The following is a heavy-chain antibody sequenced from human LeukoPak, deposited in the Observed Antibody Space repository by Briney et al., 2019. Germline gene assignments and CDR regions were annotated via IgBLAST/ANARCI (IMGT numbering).Heavy chain of an antibody. CDR3: AHHGDLFDY. Sequence: ESGPTLLHPTQTLTLTCTFSGFSLSTSGVGVGWIRQPPVKALEWLALIYWDDDKRYSPSLKGRLTITKDTSKNQVVLTMTNMDPVDTATYYCAHHGDLFDYWGQGTLVTVSS. CDR2: IYWDDDK. J-gene: IGHJ4*02. CDR1: GFSLSTSGVG. V-gene: IGHV2-5*02.